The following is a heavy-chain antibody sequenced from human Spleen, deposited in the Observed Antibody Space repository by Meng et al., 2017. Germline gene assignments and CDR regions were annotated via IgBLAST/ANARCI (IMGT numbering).Heavy chain of an antibody. D-gene: IGHD7-27*01. V-gene: IGHV4-4*02. Sequence: QVQLQESGPGLVKPSGSLSLTCAVPGASITTSSSNWWSWVRQPPDKGLEWIGEIYHSGSTNYNPSLKSRVTISVDKSKNQFSLKLSSVTAADTAVYYCARGLGGLLDYWGQGTLVTVSS. CDR3: ARGLGGLLDY. J-gene: IGHJ4*02. CDR2: IYHSGST. CDR1: GASITTSSSNW.